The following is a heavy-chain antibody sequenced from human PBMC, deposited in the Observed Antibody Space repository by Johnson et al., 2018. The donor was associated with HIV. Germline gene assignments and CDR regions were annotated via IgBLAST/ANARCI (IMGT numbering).Heavy chain of an antibody. CDR3: VRGREGSTLIMGGAFDI. CDR2: IKSKTDGGAT. D-gene: IGHD3-22*01. V-gene: IGHV3-15*01. CDR1: GFTFSNAW. Sequence: VQLVESGGGVVQPGRSLRLSCAASGFTFSNAWMNWVRQAPGKGLEWVGRIKSKTDGGATDYTAPLKGRFTISRDDSKSTLYLQMNSLTTEDTAIYYCVRGREGSTLIMGGAFDIWGQGTMVTVSS. J-gene: IGHJ3*02.